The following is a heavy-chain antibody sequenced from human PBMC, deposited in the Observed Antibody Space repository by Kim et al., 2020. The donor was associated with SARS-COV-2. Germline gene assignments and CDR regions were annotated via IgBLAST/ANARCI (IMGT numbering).Heavy chain of an antibody. CDR3: ARDSAEVAGFDLDF. CDR2: ISIDGTNK. J-gene: IGHJ4*02. D-gene: IGHD6-19*01. V-gene: IGHV3-30*19. Sequence: GGSLRLSCAASGFTFTRNGMHWVRQAPGKGLEWVAVISIDGTNKYYADSVKGRYTISRDNSKNTVYLQMNSLRTEDTALYYCARDSAEVAGFDLDFWGQGTLVTVSS. CDR1: GFTFTRNG.